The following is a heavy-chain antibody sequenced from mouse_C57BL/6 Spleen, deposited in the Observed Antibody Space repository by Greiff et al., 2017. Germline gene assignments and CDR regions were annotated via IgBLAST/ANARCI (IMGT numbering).Heavy chain of an antibody. V-gene: IGHV1-74*01. D-gene: IGHD4-1*01. CDR2: IHPSDSDT. CDR3: ATLTGTGDYAMDY. J-gene: IGHJ4*01. CDR1: GYTFTSYW. Sequence: VKLQQPGAELVKPGASVKVSCKASGYTFTSYWMHWVKQRPGQGLEWIGRIHPSDSDTNYNQKFKGKATLTVDKSSSTAYMQLSSLTSEDSAVYYCATLTGTGDYAMDYWGQGTSVTVSS.